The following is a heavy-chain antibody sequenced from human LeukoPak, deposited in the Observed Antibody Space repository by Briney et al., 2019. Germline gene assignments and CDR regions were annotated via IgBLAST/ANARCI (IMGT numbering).Heavy chain of an antibody. CDR3: ARDGFGILKWSR. Sequence: SQTLSLTCTVSGGSISSGGYYWSWIRQHPGKGLEWIGYIYYSGSTYYNPSLKSRVTISVDTSKNQFSLKLSSVTAADTAVYYCARDGFGILKWSRWGQGTLVTVSS. D-gene: IGHD2-15*01. CDR2: IYYSGST. CDR1: GGSISSGGYY. V-gene: IGHV4-31*03. J-gene: IGHJ4*02.